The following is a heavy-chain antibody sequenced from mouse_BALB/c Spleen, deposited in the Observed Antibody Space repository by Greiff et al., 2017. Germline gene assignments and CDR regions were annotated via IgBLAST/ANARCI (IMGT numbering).Heavy chain of an antibody. D-gene: IGHD2-1*01. J-gene: IGHJ4*01. CDR1: GYTFTDYN. CDR3: ARVYYGNPYYAMDY. V-gene: IGHV1S29*02. Sequence: VQLKESGPELVKPGASVKISCKASGYTFTDYNMHWVKQSHGKSLEWIGYIYPYNGGTGYNQKFKSKATLTVDNSSSTAYMELRSLTSEDSAVYYCARVYYGNPYYAMDYWGQGTSVTVSS. CDR2: IYPYNGGT.